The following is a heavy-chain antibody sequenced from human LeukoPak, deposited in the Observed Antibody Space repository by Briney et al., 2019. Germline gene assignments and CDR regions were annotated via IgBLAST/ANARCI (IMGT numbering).Heavy chain of an antibody. V-gene: IGHV1-3*01. CDR3: YLYIRLGELLVNDY. Sequence: GASVKVSCKASGYTFTSYAMHWVRQAPGQRLEWMGWINAGNGNTKYSQKFQGRVTMTEDTSTDTAYMELSSLRSEDTAVYYCYLYIRLGELLVNDYWGQGTLVTVSS. CDR1: GYTFTSYA. J-gene: IGHJ4*02. D-gene: IGHD3-16*01. CDR2: INAGNGNT.